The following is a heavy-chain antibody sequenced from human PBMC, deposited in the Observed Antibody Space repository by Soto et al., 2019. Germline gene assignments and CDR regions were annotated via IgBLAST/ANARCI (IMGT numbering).Heavy chain of an antibody. CDR3: ARDSLRNYDFWSGYYDMGYFDY. Sequence: GESLKISCAASGFTFSSYSMNWVRQAPGKGLEWVSYISSSSSTIYYADSVKGRFTISRDNAKNSLYLQMNSLRDEDTAVYYCARDSLRNYDFWSGYYDMGYFDYWGQGTLVTVSS. CDR1: GFTFSSYS. D-gene: IGHD3-3*01. CDR2: ISSSSSTI. V-gene: IGHV3-48*02. J-gene: IGHJ4*02.